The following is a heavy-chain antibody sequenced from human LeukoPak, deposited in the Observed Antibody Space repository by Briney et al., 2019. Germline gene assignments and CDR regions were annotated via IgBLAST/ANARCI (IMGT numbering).Heavy chain of an antibody. J-gene: IGHJ6*02. D-gene: IGHD4-11*01. Sequence: ASVKVSCKASGYTFTSYGISWVRQAPGQGLDWMGWISAYNGNTNYAQKLQGRVTMTTDTSTSTAYMELRSLRSDDTAVYYCARGPQTTVTTPYYYYGMDVWGQGTTVTVSS. V-gene: IGHV1-18*01. CDR1: GYTFTSYG. CDR2: ISAYNGNT. CDR3: ARGPQTTVTTPYYYYGMDV.